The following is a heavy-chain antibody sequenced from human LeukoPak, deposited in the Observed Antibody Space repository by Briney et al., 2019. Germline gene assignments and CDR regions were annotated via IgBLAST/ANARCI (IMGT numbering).Heavy chain of an antibody. J-gene: IGHJ5*02. CDR3: ARATPYYDFWSGYYKGSWFDP. Sequence: SETLSLTCTVSGGSISSYYWSWIRQPPGKGLEWIGYIYYSGSTNYNPSLKSRVTISVDTSKNQFSLKLSSVTAADAAVYYCARATPYYDFWSGYYKGSWFDPWGREPWSPSPQ. CDR1: GGSISSYY. CDR2: IYYSGST. V-gene: IGHV4-59*01. D-gene: IGHD3-3*01.